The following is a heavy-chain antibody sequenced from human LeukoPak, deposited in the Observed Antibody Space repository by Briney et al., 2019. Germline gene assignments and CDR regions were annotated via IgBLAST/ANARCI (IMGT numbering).Heavy chain of an antibody. J-gene: IGHJ3*02. CDR3: ARYSSGWYREKNGAFDI. D-gene: IGHD6-19*01. Sequence: GGSLRLSCAASGFTFSSYAMSWVRQAPGKGLEWVAVISYDGSNKYYADSVKGRFTISRDNSKNTLYLQMNSLRAEDTAVYYCARYSSGWYREKNGAFDIWGQGTMVTVSS. CDR1: GFTFSSYA. CDR2: ISYDGSNK. V-gene: IGHV3-30*03.